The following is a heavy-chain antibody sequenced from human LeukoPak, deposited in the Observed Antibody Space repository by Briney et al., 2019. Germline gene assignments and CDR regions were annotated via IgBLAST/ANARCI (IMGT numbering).Heavy chain of an antibody. CDR3: ASGMDTNRPRYFQH. CDR2: ISSSGSTI. Sequence: GGSLRLSCAASGFTFSDYYMSWIRQAPGKGLEWVSYISSSGSTIYYADSVKGRFTISRGNAKNSLYLQMNSLRAEDTAVYYCASGMDTNRPRYFQHWGQGTLVTVSS. CDR1: GFTFSDYY. J-gene: IGHJ1*01. D-gene: IGHD5-24*01. V-gene: IGHV3-11*01.